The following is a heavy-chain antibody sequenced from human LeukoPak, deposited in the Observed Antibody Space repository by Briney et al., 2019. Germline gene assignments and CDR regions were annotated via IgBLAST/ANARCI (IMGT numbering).Heavy chain of an antibody. D-gene: IGHD2-2*01. Sequence: PGGSLRLSCAASGFTFSSYGMHWVRQAPGKGLEWVSGITGSDGNTYYADSVKGRFTISRDNSKNTLYLQMNSLRAEDTAVYYCAKVGGGGYQLPGLYWGQGTLVTVSS. V-gene: IGHV3-NL1*01. CDR3: AKVGGGGYQLPGLY. CDR2: ITGSDGNT. J-gene: IGHJ4*02. CDR1: GFTFSSYG.